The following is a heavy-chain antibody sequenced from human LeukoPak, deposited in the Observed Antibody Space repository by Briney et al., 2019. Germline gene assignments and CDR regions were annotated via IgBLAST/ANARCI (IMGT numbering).Heavy chain of an antibody. CDR3: ARIERRYCSGGSCKRGSFDY. D-gene: IGHD2-15*01. CDR1: GGSFRGYY. Sequence: SETLSLTCAVYGGSFRGYYWSWIRQPPGKGLEWIGEINHSGSTNYNPSLRSRVTISVDTSKNQFSLKLSSVTAADTAVYYCARIERRYCSGGSCKRGSFDYWGQGTLVTVSS. CDR2: INHSGST. V-gene: IGHV4-34*01. J-gene: IGHJ4*02.